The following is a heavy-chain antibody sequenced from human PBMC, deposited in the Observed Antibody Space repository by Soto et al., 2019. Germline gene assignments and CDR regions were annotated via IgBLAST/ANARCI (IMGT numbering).Heavy chain of an antibody. V-gene: IGHV3-23*01. CDR3: AKRGILEWLPIDY. J-gene: IGHJ4*02. Sequence: GGSLRLSCAASGFTFSSYAMSWVRQAPGKGLEWVSAISGSGGSTYYADSVKGRFTISRDNSKNTLYLQMNSLRAEDTSVYYCAKRGILEWLPIDYWGQGTLVTVSS. D-gene: IGHD3-3*01. CDR1: GFTFSSYA. CDR2: ISGSGGST.